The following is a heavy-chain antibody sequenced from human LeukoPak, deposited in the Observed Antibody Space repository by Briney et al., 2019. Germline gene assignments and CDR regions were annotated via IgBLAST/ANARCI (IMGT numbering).Heavy chain of an antibody. CDR1: GYSFTTYW. J-gene: IGHJ4*02. CDR2: IYPGDSDT. CDR3: ARQSQPDFWSGYYID. V-gene: IGHV5-51*01. Sequence: GESLKTSCKGSGYSFTTYWIAWVRQMPGKGLEWMGIIYPGDSDTKYSPSFQGQVTFSADKSISTAYLQWSSLKASDTAMYYCARQSQPDFWSGYYIDWGQGTLVTVSS. D-gene: IGHD3-3*01.